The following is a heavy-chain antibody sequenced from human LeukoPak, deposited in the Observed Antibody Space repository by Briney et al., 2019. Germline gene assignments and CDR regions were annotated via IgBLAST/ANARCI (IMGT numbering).Heavy chain of an antibody. J-gene: IGHJ3*02. V-gene: IGHV4-59*01. Sequence: PSETLSLTCTVSGGSISSYYWSWIRQPPGKGLEWIGYIYYSGSTNYNPSLKSRVTISVDTSKNQFSLKLSSVTAADTAVYYCAKAVAGPDAFDIWGQGTMVTVSS. D-gene: IGHD6-19*01. CDR1: GGSISSYY. CDR2: IYYSGST. CDR3: AKAVAGPDAFDI.